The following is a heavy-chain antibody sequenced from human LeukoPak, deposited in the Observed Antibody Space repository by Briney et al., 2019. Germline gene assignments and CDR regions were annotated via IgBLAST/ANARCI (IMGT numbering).Heavy chain of an antibody. CDR1: GYTLTGDY. J-gene: IGHJ3*02. D-gene: IGHD1-1*01. Sequence: GASVKVSCKASGYTLTGDYMHWVRQAPGQGLEWMGIINPSGGSTSYAQKFQGRVTMTRDTSTSTVYMELSSLRSEDTAVYYCASQMERDDAFDIWGQGTMVTVSS. CDR3: ASQMERDDAFDI. CDR2: INPSGGST. V-gene: IGHV1-46*01.